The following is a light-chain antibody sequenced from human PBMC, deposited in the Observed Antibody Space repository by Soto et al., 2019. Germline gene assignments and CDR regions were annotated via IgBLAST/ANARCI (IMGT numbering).Light chain of an antibody. J-gene: IGLJ1*01. CDR2: DVT. CDR1: SRDVGGYNY. CDR3: SSYTSSSTPYV. V-gene: IGLV2-14*01. Sequence: QSALTQHASVSGSPGQSITISCTGTSRDVGGYNYVSWYQQHPVKAPTLMIYDVTNRPSGVSDRFSGSKSGNTASLTISGLQAEDEADYYCSSYTSSSTPYVFGTGTKLTVL.